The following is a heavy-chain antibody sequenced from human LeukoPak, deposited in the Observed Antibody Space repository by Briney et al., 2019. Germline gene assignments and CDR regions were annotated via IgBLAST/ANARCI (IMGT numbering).Heavy chain of an antibody. Sequence: SWVRQAXXKGLEWVANIKQDGSEKYYVDSVKGRFTISRDNAKNSLYLQMNSLRAEDTAVYYCARDRGYCSGGSCYSVLDYWGQGTLVTVSS. CDR3: ARDRGYCSGGSCYSVLDY. J-gene: IGHJ4*02. V-gene: IGHV3-7*01. D-gene: IGHD2-15*01. CDR2: IKQDGSEK.